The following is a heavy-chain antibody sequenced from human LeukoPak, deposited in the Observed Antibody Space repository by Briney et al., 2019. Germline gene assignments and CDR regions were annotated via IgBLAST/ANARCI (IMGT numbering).Heavy chain of an antibody. J-gene: IGHJ4*02. V-gene: IGHV1-2*02. CDR3: ARVRDWDLLRYFDS. CDR2: INPNSGGT. CDR1: GYTFTGYY. D-gene: IGHD1-26*01. Sequence: ASVKVSCKASGYTFTGYYIHWVRQAPGQGLEWMGWINPNSGGTNYAQKFQGRVTMTRDTSISTAYMELSRLRSDDTAVYYCARVRDWDLLRYFDSWGQGTLVTVSS.